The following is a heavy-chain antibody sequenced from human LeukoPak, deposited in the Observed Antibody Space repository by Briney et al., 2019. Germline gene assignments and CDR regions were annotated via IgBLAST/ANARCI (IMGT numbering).Heavy chain of an antibody. CDR2: IHISGST. Sequence: PSETLSLTCTVSGGSIISHQWSWTRQPAGKGLEWIGRIHISGSTNYNPSLKSRVTISIDKSKKQFSLNLSAVTAADTAVYYCARDYYVNSGDFPFDRWGQGTLVTVS. V-gene: IGHV4-4*07. CDR1: GGSIISHQ. J-gene: IGHJ4*02. CDR3: ARDYYVNSGDFPFDR. D-gene: IGHD3-22*01.